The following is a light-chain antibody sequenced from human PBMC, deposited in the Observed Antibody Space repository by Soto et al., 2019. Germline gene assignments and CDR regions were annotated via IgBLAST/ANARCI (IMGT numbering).Light chain of an antibody. V-gene: IGKV3-11*01. CDR1: QSVSSY. CDR2: DAY. CDR3: QQRSNS. J-gene: IGKJ3*01. Sequence: EIVLTQSPATLSLSPGERATLSCRASQSVSSYLAWYQQKPGQAPRLLIYDAYNRATGIPARFSGSGSGTDFTLTISSLEPEDFAVYYCQQRSNSFGPGTKVDIK.